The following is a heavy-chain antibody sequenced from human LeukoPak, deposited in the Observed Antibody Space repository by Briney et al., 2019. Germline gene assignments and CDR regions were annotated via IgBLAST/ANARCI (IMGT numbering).Heavy chain of an antibody. CDR3: AKSIEGVVRGTYYYYSYMDV. CDR2: ISGSGGTT. V-gene: IGHV3-23*01. Sequence: GGSLRLSCAASGLTFSSDGMSWVRQAPGKGLEWVAGISGSGGTTYYADSVKGRFTISRDNSKRTRYLQMSSLGSDVTAVYFCAKSIEGVVRGTYYYYSYMDVWGKGTTVTVSS. D-gene: IGHD3-3*01. J-gene: IGHJ6*03. CDR1: GLTFSSDG.